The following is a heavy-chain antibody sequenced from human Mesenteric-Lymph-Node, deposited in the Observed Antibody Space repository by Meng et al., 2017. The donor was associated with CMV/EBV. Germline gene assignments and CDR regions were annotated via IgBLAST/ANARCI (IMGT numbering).Heavy chain of an antibody. D-gene: IGHD2-21*02. CDR3: ARDVTFASDI. CDR1: GFTLSTYW. J-gene: IGHJ3*02. CDR2: IKQDGSEK. V-gene: IGHV3-7*01. Sequence: SCVASGFTLSTYWMAWVRQTPGKGLEWVANIKQDGSEKHHVGSVEGRFSISRDNAKNTLYLQMNSLRVEDTALYYCARDVTFASDIWGQGTMVTVSS.